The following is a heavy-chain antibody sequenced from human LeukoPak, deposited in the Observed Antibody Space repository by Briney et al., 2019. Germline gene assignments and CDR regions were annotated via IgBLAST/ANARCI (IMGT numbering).Heavy chain of an antibody. V-gene: IGHV3-64D*09. D-gene: IGHD5-18*01. Sequence: GGSLRLSRSASRFTFSMYAMHWVRQAPARGLEYVSGISTNGGSTYYADSVKGRSTLSRDNTKNTLYLQMSSLRTEHTAVFYCVKARNENSYFYYAFDRWGEGRMVTVSS. CDR1: RFTFSMYA. CDR3: VKARNENSYFYYAFDR. CDR2: ISTNGGST. J-gene: IGHJ3*02.